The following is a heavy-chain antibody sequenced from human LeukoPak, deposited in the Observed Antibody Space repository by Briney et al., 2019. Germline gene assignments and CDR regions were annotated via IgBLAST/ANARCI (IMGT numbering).Heavy chain of an antibody. D-gene: IGHD2-2*01. V-gene: IGHV4-39*01. CDR2: IYYSGST. Sequence: SETLSLTCTVSGGSISSNSYYCGWIRQPPGKGLEWIGSIYYSGSTYYNPSLKSRVTISVDSSKNQFSLKLSSVTAAETAVYYCARQKSSTRCRRCYYYYYMDVWGKGTTVTISS. J-gene: IGHJ6*03. CDR1: GGSISSNSYY. CDR3: ARQKSSTRCRRCYYYYYMDV.